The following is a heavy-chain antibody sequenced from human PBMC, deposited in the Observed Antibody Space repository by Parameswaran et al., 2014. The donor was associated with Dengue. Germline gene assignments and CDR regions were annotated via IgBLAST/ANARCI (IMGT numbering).Heavy chain of an antibody. D-gene: IGHD2-2*01. CDR2: INPNSGGT. Sequence: WVRQAPGQGLEWMGWINPNSGGTNYAQKFQGRVTMTRDTSISAAYMELSRLRSDDTAVYYCARESVPAAIDGGFDYWGQGTLVTVSS. V-gene: IGHV1-2*02. CDR3: ARESVPAAIDGGFDY. J-gene: IGHJ4*02.